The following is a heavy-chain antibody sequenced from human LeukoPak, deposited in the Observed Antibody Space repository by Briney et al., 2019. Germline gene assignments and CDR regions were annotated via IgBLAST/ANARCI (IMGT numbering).Heavy chain of an antibody. D-gene: IGHD5-12*01. Sequence: PGGSLRLSCAASGFNFSTYAMSWVRQAPGKGLEWVSAISGSGGSTYYADSVKGRFTISRDNSKNTLYLQMNSLRAEDTAVYYCAIDLERATSYSGPVAWGQGTLVTVSS. CDR2: ISGSGGST. J-gene: IGHJ5*02. CDR1: GFNFSTYA. V-gene: IGHV3-23*01. CDR3: AIDLERATSYSGPVA.